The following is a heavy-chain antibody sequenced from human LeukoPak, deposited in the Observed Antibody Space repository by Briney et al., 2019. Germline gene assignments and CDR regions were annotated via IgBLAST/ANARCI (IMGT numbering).Heavy chain of an antibody. Sequence: KAAVTLSLTCAVSGGSISSYYWSWLRQPPGKGLEWIGNNYYSGSTNYSPSLKSRVTISVDTSKNRFSLKLLSVTAADTAVYYCARGMQQLSHFDSWGRGTLVTASS. CDR3: ARGMQQLSHFDS. D-gene: IGHD6-13*01. V-gene: IGHV4-59*01. CDR2: NYYSGST. CDR1: GGSISSYY. J-gene: IGHJ4*02.